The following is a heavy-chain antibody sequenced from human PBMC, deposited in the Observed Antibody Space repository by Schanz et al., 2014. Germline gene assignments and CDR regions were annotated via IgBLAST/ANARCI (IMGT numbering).Heavy chain of an antibody. Sequence: EVQLLESGGGLVQPGGSLRLSCAASGFTLSNSDMHWVRQGTGKGLEWVSTIGYLGDTYYPDSVKGRFTVSRDSGQNSLYLQMNSLRAEDTAVYYCARANYRRKINFDYWGRGTRVTVSS. V-gene: IGHV3-13*01. D-gene: IGHD3-10*01. CDR2: IGYLGDT. J-gene: IGHJ4*02. CDR3: ARANYRRKINFDY. CDR1: GFTLSNSD.